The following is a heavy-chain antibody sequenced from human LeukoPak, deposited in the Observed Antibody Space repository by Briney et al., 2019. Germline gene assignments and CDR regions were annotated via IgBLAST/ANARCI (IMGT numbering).Heavy chain of an antibody. Sequence: SETLSLTCTVSGGSISSYYWSWIRQPPGKGLEWIGYIYYSGSTNYNPSLKSRVTISVDTSKNQFSLKLSSVTAADTAVYYCASLVGFVARDGFNYYFDYWGQGTLVTVSS. CDR2: IYYSGST. CDR3: ASLVGFVARDGFNYYFDY. V-gene: IGHV4-59*01. J-gene: IGHJ4*02. CDR1: GGSISSYY. D-gene: IGHD5-24*01.